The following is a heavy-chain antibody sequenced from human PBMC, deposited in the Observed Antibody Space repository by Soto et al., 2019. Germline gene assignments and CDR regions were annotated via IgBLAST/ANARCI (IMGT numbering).Heavy chain of an antibody. J-gene: IGHJ4*02. D-gene: IGHD5-12*01. V-gene: IGHV1-69*04. CDR3: ARDDSGYGSFDY. CDR1: GGTFSSYT. CDR2: IIPILGIA. Sequence: ASVKVSCKASGGTFSSYTISWVRQAPGQGLEWMGRIIPILGIANYAQKFQGRVTITADKSTSTAYMELSSLRSEDTAVYYCARDDSGYGSFDYWGQGTLVTVSS.